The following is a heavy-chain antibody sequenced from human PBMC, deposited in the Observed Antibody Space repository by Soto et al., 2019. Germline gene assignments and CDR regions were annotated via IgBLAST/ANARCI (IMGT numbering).Heavy chain of an antibody. CDR3: LHESYFYRAWG. CDR2: FKSKGSGEAP. V-gene: IGHV3-15*07. D-gene: IGHD3-16*01. J-gene: IGHJ4*02. Sequence: GGSLRLSCVVSGLTFSDAWLIWVRQAPGKGLEWVGRFKSKGSGEAPDLAAPVKGRFALSRDDLQSTLQLQMNSLQTDDTGVYYCLHESYFYRAWGWGRGTPVTVSA. CDR1: GLTFSDAW.